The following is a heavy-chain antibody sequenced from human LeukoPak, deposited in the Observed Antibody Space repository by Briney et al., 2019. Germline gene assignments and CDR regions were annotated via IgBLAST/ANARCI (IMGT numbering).Heavy chain of an antibody. CDR1: GGTFSSYA. D-gene: IGHD6-13*01. CDR2: IIPILGIA. Sequence: ASAKVSCKASGGTFSSYAISWVRQAPGQGLEWMGRIIPILGIANYAQKFQGRVTITADKSTSAAYMELSSPRSEDTAVYYCARAGIAAAGDYFDYWGQGTLVTVSS. J-gene: IGHJ4*02. V-gene: IGHV1-69*04. CDR3: ARAGIAAAGDYFDY.